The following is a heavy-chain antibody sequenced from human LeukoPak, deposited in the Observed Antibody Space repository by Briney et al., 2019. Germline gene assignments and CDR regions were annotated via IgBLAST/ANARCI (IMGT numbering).Heavy chain of an antibody. Sequence: GESLKISCKGPRHSFHSHWIGWLRQMPGKGLEWMGIIYPRDSDTRYCPSFQDQVTISADESISTAYLQWSSLKASDTAMYYCARLTSVEMAPAYWGQGTLVTVSS. CDR3: ARLTSVEMAPAY. D-gene: IGHD5-24*01. CDR2: IYPRDSDT. V-gene: IGHV5-51*01. J-gene: IGHJ4*02. CDR1: RHSFHSHW.